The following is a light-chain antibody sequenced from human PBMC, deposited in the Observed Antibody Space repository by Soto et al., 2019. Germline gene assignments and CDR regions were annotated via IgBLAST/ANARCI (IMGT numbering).Light chain of an antibody. Sequence: QSALTQPASVSGSPGQSITISCTGTSSDIGGYNHVSWYQQHPGKAPKLIIFDVTNRPSGVSNRFSGSKSANTASLTISGLQAEDEADYYCSSYRGSNTLVAFGGGTKLTVL. CDR3: SSYRGSNTLVA. V-gene: IGLV2-14*03. J-gene: IGLJ2*01. CDR1: SSDIGGYNH. CDR2: DVT.